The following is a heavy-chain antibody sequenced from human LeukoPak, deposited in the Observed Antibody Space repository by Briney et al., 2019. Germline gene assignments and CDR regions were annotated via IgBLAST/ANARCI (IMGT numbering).Heavy chain of an antibody. CDR2: INPSGGST. V-gene: IGHV1-46*01. D-gene: IGHD4-17*01. CDR3: ARSDYGDYSPYYYYGMDV. CDR1: GYTFTSYY. Sequence: ASVKVSCKASGYTFTSYYMHWVRQAPGQGLEWMGIINPSGGSTSYAQKFQGRVTMTRDTSTSTVYMELSSLRSEDTAVYYCARSDYGDYSPYYYYGMDVWGQGTTVTVSS. J-gene: IGHJ6*02.